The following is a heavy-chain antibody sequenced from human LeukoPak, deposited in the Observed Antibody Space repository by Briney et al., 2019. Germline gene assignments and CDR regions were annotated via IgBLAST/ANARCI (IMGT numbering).Heavy chain of an antibody. CDR3: AAYYYDSSGYYYNNGADY. CDR2: ISGSGGST. J-gene: IGHJ4*02. V-gene: IGHV3-23*01. D-gene: IGHD3-22*01. CDR1: GFTFSSYW. Sequence: GGSLRLSCAASGFTFSSYWMTWVRQAPGKGLEWVSAISGSGGSTYYADSVKGRFTISRDNSKNTLYLQMNSLRAEDTAVYYCAAYYYDSSGYYYNNGADYWGQGTLVTVSS.